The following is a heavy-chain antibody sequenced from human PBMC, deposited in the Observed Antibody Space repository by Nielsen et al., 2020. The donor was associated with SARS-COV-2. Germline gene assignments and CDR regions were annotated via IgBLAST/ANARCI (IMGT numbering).Heavy chain of an antibody. D-gene: IGHD5-12*01. Sequence: GESLKISCAASGFTFSSYAMHWVRQAPGKGLEWVAVISYDGSNKYYADSVKGRFTISRDNSKNTLYLQVNGLRAEDTAVYYCARDGRIGYGVYLDYWGQGTPVTVSS. V-gene: IGHV3-30-3*01. CDR1: GFTFSSYA. J-gene: IGHJ4*02. CDR2: ISYDGSNK. CDR3: ARDGRIGYGVYLDY.